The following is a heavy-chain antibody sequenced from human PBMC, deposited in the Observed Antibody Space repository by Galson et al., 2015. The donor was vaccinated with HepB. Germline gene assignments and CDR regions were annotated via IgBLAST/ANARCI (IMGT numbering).Heavy chain of an antibody. V-gene: IGHV3-7*01. CDR2: IKQDGSEK. Sequence: SLRLSCAASGFTFSSYWMSWVRQAPGKGLEWVANIKQDGSEKYYVDSVKGRFTISRDNAKNSLYLQMNSLRAEDTAVYYCARERGVKRYFDRLNPAGSYGMDVWGQGTTVTVSS. CDR3: ARERGVKRYFDRLNPAGSYGMDV. J-gene: IGHJ6*02. CDR1: GFTFSSYW. D-gene: IGHD3-9*01.